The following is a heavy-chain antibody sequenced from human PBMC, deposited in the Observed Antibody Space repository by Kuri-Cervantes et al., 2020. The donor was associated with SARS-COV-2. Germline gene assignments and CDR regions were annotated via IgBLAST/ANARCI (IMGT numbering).Heavy chain of an antibody. V-gene: IGHV5-10-1*01. D-gene: IGHD6-19*01. CDR1: GYSFTSYW. Sequence: GGSLRLSCMASGYSFTSYWITWVRQMPGEGREWMGRIDPTDSHTYYSPSFQGHVTFSTDKTIATAYLRWSSLKASDTAMYFCARRVAGLKMFDLWGQGTPVTVSS. J-gene: IGHJ5*02. CDR2: IDPTDSHT. CDR3: ARRVAGLKMFDL.